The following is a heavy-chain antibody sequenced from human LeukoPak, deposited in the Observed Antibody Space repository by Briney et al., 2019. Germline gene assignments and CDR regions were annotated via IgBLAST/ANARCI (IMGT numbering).Heavy chain of an antibody. J-gene: IGHJ4*02. D-gene: IGHD5-18*01. CDR1: GFTFSSYS. V-gene: IGHV3-21*01. CDR2: ISSSSSYI. CDR3: ARDRDTSMVYFDY. Sequence: GGSLRLSCAASGFTFSSYSMNWVRQAPGKGLEWVSSISSSSSYIYYADSVKGRFTISRDNAKNSLYLQLNSLRAEYTAVYYCARDRDTSMVYFDYWGQGTLVTVSS.